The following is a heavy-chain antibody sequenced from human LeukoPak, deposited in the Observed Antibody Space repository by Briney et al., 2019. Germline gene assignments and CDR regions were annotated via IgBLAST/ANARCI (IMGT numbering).Heavy chain of an antibody. CDR2: IYYSGST. CDR3: ASSLRGYSYGAKGPFSWFDP. Sequence: PSETLSLICTVSGGSISSSSYYWGWIRQPPGKGLEWIGGIYYSGSTYYNPSLKSRVTISVDTSKNQFSLKLSSVTAADTAVYYCASSLRGYSYGAKGPFSWFDPWGQGTLVTVSS. D-gene: IGHD5-18*01. V-gene: IGHV4-39*07. CDR1: GGSISSSSYY. J-gene: IGHJ5*02.